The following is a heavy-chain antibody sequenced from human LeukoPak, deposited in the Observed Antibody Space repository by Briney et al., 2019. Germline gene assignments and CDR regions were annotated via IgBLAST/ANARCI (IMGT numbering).Heavy chain of an antibody. CDR1: GYAFKSFG. J-gene: IGHJ3*02. D-gene: IGHD3-10*01. CDR3: ARKGGSGDAFDI. V-gene: IGHV1-18*01. Sequence: ASVKVSCETSGYAFKSFGVSWVRQAPGQGLEWVGWISTYYGSTNFAQKLQGRLTMTTDTSTSTAYMELRSLGSDDTAIYYCARKGGSGDAFDIWGQGTMVTVSS. CDR2: ISTYYGST.